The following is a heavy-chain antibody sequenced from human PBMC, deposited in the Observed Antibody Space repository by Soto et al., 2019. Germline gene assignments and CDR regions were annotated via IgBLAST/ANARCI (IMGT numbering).Heavy chain of an antibody. CDR3: ASRNSGWYFDY. CDR2: LSGSGGST. J-gene: IGHJ4*02. D-gene: IGHD6-19*01. CDR1: GFTFSNYA. Sequence: EVQLLESGGGLVQPGGSLRLSCAASGFTFSNYAMNWVRQAPGKGLEWVSVLSGSGGSTYYADSVKGRFTISRDNSKNTLYLQMNSLRAEDTAVYYCASRNSGWYFDYWGQGTLVTVSS. V-gene: IGHV3-23*01.